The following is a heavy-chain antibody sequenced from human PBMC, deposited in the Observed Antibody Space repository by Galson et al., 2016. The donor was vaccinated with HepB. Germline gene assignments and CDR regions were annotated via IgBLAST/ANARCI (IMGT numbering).Heavy chain of an antibody. J-gene: IGHJ4*02. CDR3: ARLVENWNEAGRFDS. CDR1: GFTFSHAW. CDR2: ISSSSTYI. V-gene: IGHV3-21*01. D-gene: IGHD1-1*01. Sequence: SLRLSCAASGFTFSHAWMSWVRQAPGKGLEWVSFISSSSTYIYYADSVRGRFTISRDNAKNSLYLQMNSLRAEDTAVYYCARLVENWNEAGRFDSWGQGTLVTVSS.